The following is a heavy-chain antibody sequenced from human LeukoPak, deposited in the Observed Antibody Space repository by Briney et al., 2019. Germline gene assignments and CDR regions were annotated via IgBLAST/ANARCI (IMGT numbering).Heavy chain of an antibody. CDR3: AREGSYYSDALDI. Sequence: GGSLRLSCAASGFTFSSYEMNWVRQAPGKGLEWVSYISSSGSTIYYADSVKGRFTISRDNAKNSLYLQMNSQRAEDTAVYYCAREGSYYSDALDIWGQGTMVTVSS. CDR2: ISSSGSTI. D-gene: IGHD1-26*01. CDR1: GFTFSSYE. V-gene: IGHV3-48*03. J-gene: IGHJ3*02.